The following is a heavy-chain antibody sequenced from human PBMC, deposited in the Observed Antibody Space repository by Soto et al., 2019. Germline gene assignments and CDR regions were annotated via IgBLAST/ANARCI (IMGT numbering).Heavy chain of an antibody. CDR1: GFTFSNAW. CDR2: IKSRADGGTA. V-gene: IGHV3-15*01. Sequence: EVQLVESGGGLVKPGGSLRLSCAASGFTFSNAWMSWVRQAPGKGLEWVGRIKSRADGGTADHAAPVKGRFAISRDDSKNTLYLQRNSLKPEETAMYYCATLGGNLGAFDYWGQGTLVTVSS. D-gene: IGHD3-16*01. J-gene: IGHJ4*02. CDR3: ATLGGNLGAFDY.